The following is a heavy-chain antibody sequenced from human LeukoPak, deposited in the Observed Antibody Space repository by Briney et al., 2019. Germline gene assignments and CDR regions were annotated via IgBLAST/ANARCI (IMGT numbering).Heavy chain of an antibody. D-gene: IGHD6-13*01. CDR3: ARDILATSIAAPYY. V-gene: IGHV4-39*07. Sequence: SETLSLTCTVSGGSISSSSYYWGWIRQPPGKGLEWIGSIFYSGSTYYNPSLKSRVTMSVDTSKNQFSLRLSSVNAADTAVYYCARDILATSIAAPYYWGQGTLVTVSS. CDR1: GGSISSSSYY. J-gene: IGHJ4*02. CDR2: IFYSGST.